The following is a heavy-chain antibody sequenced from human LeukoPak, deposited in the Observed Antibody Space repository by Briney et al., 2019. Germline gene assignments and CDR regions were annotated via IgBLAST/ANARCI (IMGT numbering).Heavy chain of an antibody. Sequence: GGSLRLSCAASGFTFNTYNIHWVRQAPGKGLERVSYISSGGNAMFYADSVRGRFTISRDNAKNSLYLQMNSLRVEDTAVYYCARDNLYFDYWGQGTLVTVSS. CDR1: GFTFNTYN. CDR2: ISSGGNAM. V-gene: IGHV3-48*01. CDR3: ARDNLYFDY. J-gene: IGHJ4*02.